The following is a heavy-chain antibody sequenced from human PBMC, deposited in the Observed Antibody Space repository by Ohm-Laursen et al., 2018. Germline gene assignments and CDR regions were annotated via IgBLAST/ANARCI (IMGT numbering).Heavy chain of an antibody. V-gene: IGHV3-66*01. CDR2: IYSGGST. Sequence: SLRLSCSASGFTFSSYSMNWVRQAPGKGLEWVSVIYSGGSTYYADSVKGRFTISRDNSKNTLYLQMNSLRAEDTAVYYCARDRHMVRGGRDGMDVWGQGTTVTVSS. CDR3: ARDRHMVRGGRDGMDV. CDR1: GFTFSSYS. D-gene: IGHD3-10*01. J-gene: IGHJ6*02.